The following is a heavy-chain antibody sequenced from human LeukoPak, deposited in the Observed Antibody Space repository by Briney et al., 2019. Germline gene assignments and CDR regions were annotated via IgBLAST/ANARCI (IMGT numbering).Heavy chain of an antibody. CDR1: GGSITSNGYY. V-gene: IGHV4-39*07. Sequence: PSETLSLTCTVSGGSITSNGYYWVWIRQPPGKGLEWIGSIYYTGSTYYNPSLKSRVTISVDTSKNQFSLKLSSVTAADTAVYYCAREGVTKYYFDYWGQGTLVTVSS. CDR2: IYYTGST. CDR3: AREGVTKYYFDY. D-gene: IGHD4-11*01. J-gene: IGHJ4*02.